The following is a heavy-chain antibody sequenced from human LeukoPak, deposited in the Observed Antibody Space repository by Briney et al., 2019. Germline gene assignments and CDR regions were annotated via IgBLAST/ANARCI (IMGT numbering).Heavy chain of an antibody. V-gene: IGHV3-21*01. J-gene: IGHJ4*02. CDR2: ISSSSSYI. CDR3: ARDIATFCSSTSCYVY. CDR1: GFTFSSYS. D-gene: IGHD2-2*01. Sequence: PGGSLRLSCAVSGFTFSSYSMNWVRQAPGKGLEWVSSISSSSSYIYYADSVKGRFTISRDNAKNSLYLQMNSLRAEDTAVYYCARDIATFCSSTSCYVYLGQGTLVTVSS.